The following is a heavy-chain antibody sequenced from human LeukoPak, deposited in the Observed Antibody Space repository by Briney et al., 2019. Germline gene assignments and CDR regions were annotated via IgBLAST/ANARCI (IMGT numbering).Heavy chain of an antibody. D-gene: IGHD3-16*02. CDR2: IIPIFGTA. Sequence: ASVKVSCKASGGTFSSYAISWVRQAPGQGLEWMGRIIPIFGTANYAQKFQGRVTITTDESTSTAYMELSSLRSEDTAVYYCARDLYYDYVWGSYRLHFEYWGLGTLVTVSS. V-gene: IGHV1-69*05. CDR1: GGTFSSYA. J-gene: IGHJ4*02. CDR3: ARDLYYDYVWGSYRLHFEY.